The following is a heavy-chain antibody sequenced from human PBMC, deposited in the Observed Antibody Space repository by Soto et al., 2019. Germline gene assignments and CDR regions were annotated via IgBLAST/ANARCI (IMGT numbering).Heavy chain of an antibody. V-gene: IGHV3-15*01. CDR3: TTVIAPAGTFITY. J-gene: IGHJ4*02. Sequence: GGSLRLSXAVSGFTFSSAWMSWVRQAPGKGLEWVGRIKSKIDGGTTDYAAPVKGRFAISRDDSENALYLQINSLKTEDAAVYYCTTVIAPAGTFITYLGQGTRVTVSS. CDR1: GFTFSSAW. CDR2: IKSKIDGGTT. D-gene: IGHD6-13*01.